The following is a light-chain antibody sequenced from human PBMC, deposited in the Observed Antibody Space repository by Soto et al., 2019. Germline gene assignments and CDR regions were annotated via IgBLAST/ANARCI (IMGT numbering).Light chain of an antibody. CDR1: QSVRSN. CDR3: QQDNTWPPLT. Sequence: EILMTQSPATLSVSPGERATLSGRAIQSVRSNLAWYQQKPCQAPRLLIYGASTRAPAIPARFSASGSGTEFTLTIIRLQSEDFAVYYCQQDNTWPPLTFVGGTKVEIK. J-gene: IGKJ4*01. V-gene: IGKV3-15*01. CDR2: GAS.